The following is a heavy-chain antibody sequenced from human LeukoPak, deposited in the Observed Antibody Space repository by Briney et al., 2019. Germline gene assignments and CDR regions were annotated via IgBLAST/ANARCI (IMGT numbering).Heavy chain of an antibody. V-gene: IGHV3-21*01. D-gene: IGHD6-19*01. J-gene: IGHJ4*02. CDR2: ISSSSSYI. Sequence: GSLRLSCAASGFTFSSYGMHWVRQAQGKGMEWVSSISSSSSYIYYADSVKGRFTISRDNPKNSLYLQMNSLRAEDTAVYYCSGYSSGWTYYFDYWGQGTLVTVSS. CDR3: SGYSSGWTYYFDY. CDR1: GFTFSSYG.